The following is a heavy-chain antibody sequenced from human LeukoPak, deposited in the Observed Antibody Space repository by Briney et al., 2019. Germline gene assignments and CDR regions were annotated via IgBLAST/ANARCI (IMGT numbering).Heavy chain of an antibody. D-gene: IGHD1-26*01. CDR3: ASARAVVGATRDAFDI. Sequence: GGSLRLSCAASGFTFSNYAMSWVRQAPGKGLEWVSYIRGSGNVLDYADSVKGRFTISRDNAKNSLYLQMNSLRAEDTAIYYCASARAVVGATRDAFDIWGQGTMVTVYS. V-gene: IGHV3-48*01. J-gene: IGHJ3*02. CDR2: IRGSGNVL. CDR1: GFTFSNYA.